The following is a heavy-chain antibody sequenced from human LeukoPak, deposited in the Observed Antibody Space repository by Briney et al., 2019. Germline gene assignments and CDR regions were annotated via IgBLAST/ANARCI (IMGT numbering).Heavy chain of an antibody. CDR3: ARGFHRNIVVVPALSY. CDR1: GFTFSSYS. Sequence: PGGSLRLSCAAAGFTFSSYSMNWVRQAPGKGLEWVSSISSSSSYIYYADSVKGRFTISRDNAKNSLYLQMNSLRAEDTAVYYCARGFHRNIVVVPALSYWGQGTLVTVSS. J-gene: IGHJ4*02. D-gene: IGHD2-2*01. V-gene: IGHV3-21*01. CDR2: ISSSSSYI.